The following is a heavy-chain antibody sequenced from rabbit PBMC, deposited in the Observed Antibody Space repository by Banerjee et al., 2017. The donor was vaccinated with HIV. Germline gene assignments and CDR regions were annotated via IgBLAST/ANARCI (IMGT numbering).Heavy chain of an antibody. Sequence: QEQLVESGGGLVKPEGSLTLTCTASGFSFSYKYVMCWVRQAPGKGLEWIACINTSSGSTYYASWAKGRFTISKTSSTTVTLQMTSLTAADTATYFCARDLGGSSDLWGPGTLVTVS. V-gene: IGHV1S45*01. CDR1: GFSFSYKYV. J-gene: IGHJ4*01. CDR2: INTSSGST. D-gene: IGHD8-1*01. CDR3: ARDLGGSSDL.